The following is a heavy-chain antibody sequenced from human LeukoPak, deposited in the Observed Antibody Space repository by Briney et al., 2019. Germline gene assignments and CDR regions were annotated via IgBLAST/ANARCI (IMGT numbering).Heavy chain of an antibody. Sequence: ASVKVSCKASGYTFTGYYMHWVRQAPGQGLEWMGWIGPNSGGTNYAQNFQGRVTMTRDTSISTAYMELSRLRSDDTAVYYCARVQYSVYEWTIDYWGQGTLVTVSS. CDR2: IGPNSGGT. CDR1: GYTFTGYY. D-gene: IGHD5/OR15-5a*01. V-gene: IGHV1-2*02. J-gene: IGHJ4*02. CDR3: ARVQYSVYEWTIDY.